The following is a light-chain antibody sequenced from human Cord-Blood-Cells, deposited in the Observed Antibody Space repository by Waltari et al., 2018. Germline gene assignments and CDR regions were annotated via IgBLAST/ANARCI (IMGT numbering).Light chain of an antibody. CDR3: QQYYSTPWT. CDR1: QSVLYSSNNKNY. Sequence: DIVMTQSPDSLAVSLGERATINCKSSQSVLYSSNNKNYLAWYQQKPGQPPKLLIYWASTRESGVPERFSGSGSGTDFTLTISSLQAKDVAVYYCQQYYSTPWTFGQGTKVEIK. J-gene: IGKJ1*01. CDR2: WAS. V-gene: IGKV4-1*01.